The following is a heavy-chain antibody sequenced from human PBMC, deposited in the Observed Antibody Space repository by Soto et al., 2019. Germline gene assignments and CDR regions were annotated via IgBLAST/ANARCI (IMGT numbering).Heavy chain of an antibody. D-gene: IGHD6-6*01. Sequence: SETLSLTCTVSGGSISSYYWSWIRQPPGKGLDWIEYIYYSGSTNYNPSLKSRVTKSVDKSKNQFSLKLSSVTAADTAVYYCARARSSSTGVHFDYWGQGTLVTVSS. CDR3: ARARSSSTGVHFDY. CDR2: IYYSGST. J-gene: IGHJ4*02. V-gene: IGHV4-59*01. CDR1: GGSISSYY.